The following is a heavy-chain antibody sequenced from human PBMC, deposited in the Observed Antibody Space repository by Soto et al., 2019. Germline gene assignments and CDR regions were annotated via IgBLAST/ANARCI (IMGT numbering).Heavy chain of an antibody. CDR1: GFTFSSYV. CDR3: ARDPRDYLLNY. Sequence: GGSLRLSCAASGFTFSSYVMHWVRQAPGKGLEWVAVIWYDGSNKYYADSVKGRFTISRDNSKNTLYLQMNSLRAEDTAVYYCARDPRDYLLNYWGQGTLVTVSS. V-gene: IGHV3-33*01. D-gene: IGHD4-17*01. J-gene: IGHJ4*02. CDR2: IWYDGSNK.